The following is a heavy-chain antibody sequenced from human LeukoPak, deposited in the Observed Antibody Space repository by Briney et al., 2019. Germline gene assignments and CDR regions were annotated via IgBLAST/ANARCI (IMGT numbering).Heavy chain of an antibody. V-gene: IGHV4-59*01. D-gene: IGHD3-22*01. Sequence: PSETLSLTCTVSGVSISSDFWSWIRQSPGKGLEWIGYTSYTGSTNYNPSLKSRVTMSTDASKNQFSLKLSSVTVADTAVYYCARGRGGYFAHFDFWGQGTLVTVSS. CDR2: TSYTGST. CDR3: ARGRGGYFAHFDF. J-gene: IGHJ4*02. CDR1: GVSISSDF.